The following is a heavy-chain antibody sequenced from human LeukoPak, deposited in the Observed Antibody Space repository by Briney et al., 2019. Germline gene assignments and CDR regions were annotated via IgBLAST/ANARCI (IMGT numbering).Heavy chain of an antibody. Sequence: GGSLRLSCAASGFTFSSYGMHWVRQAPFKGLECVSVMSYDGRNTYYADSVKGRFTISRDNSKNTRYLQMNSLRVEDTAVYYCAKVELERRELLPNFDYWGQGTLVTVSS. J-gene: IGHJ4*02. CDR3: AKVELERRELLPNFDY. D-gene: IGHD1-1*01. V-gene: IGHV3-30*18. CDR2: MSYDGRNT. CDR1: GFTFSSYG.